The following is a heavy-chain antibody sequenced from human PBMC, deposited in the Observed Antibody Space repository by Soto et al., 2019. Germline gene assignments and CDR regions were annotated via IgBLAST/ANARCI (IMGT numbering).Heavy chain of an antibody. J-gene: IGHJ4*02. CDR2: IYNRGNT. CDR1: GVSISDDNYY. D-gene: IGHD2-21*01. V-gene: IGHV4-30-4*01. CDR3: AGGLSGDKVDQ. Sequence: QVQLQEAGPGLVKPSQTLSLTCTVSGVSISDDNYYWSWIRQPPGKDLEWIGHIYNRGNTYNNPSLRIRLTLSLDTSKSQFSLNLNSVTAADTAVYYCAGGLSGDKVDQWGQGTLVTVSS.